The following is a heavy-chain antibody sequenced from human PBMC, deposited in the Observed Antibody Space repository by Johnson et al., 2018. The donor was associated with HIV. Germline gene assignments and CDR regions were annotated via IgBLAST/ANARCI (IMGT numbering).Heavy chain of an antibody. CDR2: IYSGGST. CDR3: ARGRDGYNADAFDI. D-gene: IGHD5-24*01. Sequence: VQLVESGGGLVQPGGSLRLSCAASGFTVSSYYMSWVRQAPGKGLEWVSVIYSGGSTYYADSVKDRFTISRDNSKNTLYLQMNSLRAEDTAVYYCARGRDGYNADAFDIWGQGTMVAVSS. J-gene: IGHJ3*02. CDR1: GFTVSSYY. V-gene: IGHV3-66*01.